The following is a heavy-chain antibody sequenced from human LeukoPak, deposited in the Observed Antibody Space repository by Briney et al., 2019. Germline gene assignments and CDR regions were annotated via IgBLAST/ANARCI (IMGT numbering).Heavy chain of an antibody. V-gene: IGHV1-69*13. J-gene: IGHJ5*02. Sequence: VASVKVSCKASGGTFSSYAISWVRQAPGQGLEWMGGIIPIFGTANYAQKFQGRVTITADESTSTAYMELSSLRSEDTAVYYCARDGGGSPFRFDPWGQGTLVTVSS. CDR3: ARDGGGSPFRFDP. CDR1: GGTFSSYA. CDR2: IIPIFGTA. D-gene: IGHD2-15*01.